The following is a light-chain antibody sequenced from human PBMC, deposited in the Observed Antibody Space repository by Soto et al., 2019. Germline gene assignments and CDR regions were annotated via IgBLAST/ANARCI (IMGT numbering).Light chain of an antibody. J-gene: IGLJ2*01. CDR2: EVS. CDR3: SSYAGSNNLV. V-gene: IGLV2-8*01. CDR1: SSDVGGYNY. Sequence: QSVLTQPPSASGSPGQSVTISCTGPSSDVGGYNYVSWYRQYPDKAPKLMIFEVSKRPSGVPDRFSGSKSGNTASLTVSGLQAEDEADYYCSSYAGSNNLVFGGGTQLTVL.